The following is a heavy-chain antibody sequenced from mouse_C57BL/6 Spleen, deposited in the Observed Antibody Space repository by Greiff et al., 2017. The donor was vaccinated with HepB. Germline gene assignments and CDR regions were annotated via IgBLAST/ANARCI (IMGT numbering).Heavy chain of an antibody. CDR2: IYPRSGNT. CDR3: ASFTTVANYYALDC. D-gene: IGHD1-1*01. V-gene: IGHV1-81*01. Sequence: QVQLQQSGAELARPGASVKLSCKASGYTFTSYGISWVKQRTGQGLEWIGEIYPRSGNTYYNEKFKGKATLTADKSSSTAYMELRSLTSEDSAVYFCASFTTVANYYALDCWGQGPSVTVSS. J-gene: IGHJ4*01. CDR1: GYTFTSYG.